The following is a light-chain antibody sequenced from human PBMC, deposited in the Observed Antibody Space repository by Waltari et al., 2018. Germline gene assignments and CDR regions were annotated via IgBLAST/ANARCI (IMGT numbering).Light chain of an antibody. J-gene: IGLJ1*01. V-gene: IGLV2-14*03. CDR3: SSYTSSSTRRV. Sequence: QSALTQPASVSGSPGQSITISCTGTSSDVGGYNYVSWYQQHPGKAPKLMIYDVSNRPSGVSNRFSGSKSANTASLTISGLQAEDEADYYCSSYTSSSTRRVFGTGTKVTVL. CDR2: DVS. CDR1: SSDVGGYNY.